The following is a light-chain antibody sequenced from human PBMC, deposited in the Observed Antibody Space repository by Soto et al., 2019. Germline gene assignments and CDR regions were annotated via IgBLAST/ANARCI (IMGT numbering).Light chain of an antibody. J-gene: IGLJ1*01. CDR2: EVS. CDR3: SSYTSTSTLYV. Sequence: ALTQPASVSGSPGQSITISCTVTSRDVGNYNYVSWYQQDAGKAPKLIIYEVSNRPSGVSSRFSGSKSDNTASLTISGLQAEDEADYYCSSYTSTSTLYVFGAGTKVTVL. CDR1: SRDVGNYNY. V-gene: IGLV2-14*01.